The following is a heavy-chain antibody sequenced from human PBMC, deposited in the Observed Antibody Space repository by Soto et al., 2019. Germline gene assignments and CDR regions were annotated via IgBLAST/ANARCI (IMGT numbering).Heavy chain of an antibody. CDR1: GFTFSSYA. CDR3: AKAIKQQLVRVGFDY. J-gene: IGHJ4*02. D-gene: IGHD6-13*01. V-gene: IGHV3-23*01. Sequence: PGGSLRLSCAASGFTFSSYAMSWVRQAPGKGLEWVSAISGSGGGTYYADSAKGRFTISRDNSKNTLYLQMNSLRAEDTAVYYCAKAIKQQLVRVGFDYWGQGTLVTVSS. CDR2: ISGSGGGT.